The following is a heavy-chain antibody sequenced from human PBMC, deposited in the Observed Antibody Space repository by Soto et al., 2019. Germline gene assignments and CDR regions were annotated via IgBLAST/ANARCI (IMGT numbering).Heavy chain of an antibody. J-gene: IGHJ6*02. CDR1: GFTFSSYG. CDR2: ISYDGSNK. V-gene: IGHV3-30*18. Sequence: QVQLVESGGGVVQPGRSLRLSCAASGFTFSSYGMHWVRQAPGKGLEWVAVISYDGSNKYYADSVKGRFTISRDNSKNTLYLQMNSLRAEDTAVYYCAKDPFHGGPHYYGMDVWGQGTTVTVSS. D-gene: IGHD4-17*01. CDR3: AKDPFHGGPHYYGMDV.